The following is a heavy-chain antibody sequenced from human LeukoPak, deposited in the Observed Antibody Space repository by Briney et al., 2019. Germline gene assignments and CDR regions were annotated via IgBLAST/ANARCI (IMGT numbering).Heavy chain of an antibody. J-gene: IGHJ6*02. D-gene: IGHD2-15*01. V-gene: IGHV1-2*02. CDR1: GYTFTGYY. CDR2: INPNSGGT. CDR3: ARVGYCSGGSCYSYYYYYGMDV. Sequence: LGASVKVSCKASGYTFTGYYMHWVRQAPGQGLEWMGWINPNSGGTNYAQKFQGRVTMTRDTSISTAYMELSRLRSDDTAVYYCARVGYCSGGSCYSYYYYYGMDVWGQGTTVTVCS.